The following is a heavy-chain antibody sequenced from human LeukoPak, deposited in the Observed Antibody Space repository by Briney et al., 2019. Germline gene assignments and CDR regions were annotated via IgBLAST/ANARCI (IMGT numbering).Heavy chain of an antibody. V-gene: IGHV1-24*01. CDR2: FDPEDGET. J-gene: IGHJ5*02. CDR3: ATSLYNWNDWFDP. CDR1: GYTLTKLS. D-gene: IGHD1-1*01. Sequence: ASVKVSCKVSGYTLTKLSMHWVRQAPGKGLEWMGGFDPEDGETIYAQKFQGRVTMTEDTSTDTAYMELSSLRSEDTAVYYCATSLYNWNDWFDPWGQGTLVTVSS.